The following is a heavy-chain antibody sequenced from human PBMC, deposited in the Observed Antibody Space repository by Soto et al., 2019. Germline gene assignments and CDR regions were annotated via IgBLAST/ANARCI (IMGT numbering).Heavy chain of an antibody. CDR2: VNTDGSDT. Sequence: GGSLRLSCAASGFTFKTHYMHWVRQAPRKGLVWVSRVNTDGSDTTYADSVKGRFAVSRDNAKNTLYLHMNSLSVDDTAVYYCARDLSTSSHLDAFDIWGQGTLVTVS. CDR1: GFTFKTHY. V-gene: IGHV3-74*01. D-gene: IGHD6-6*01. CDR3: ARDLSTSSHLDAFDI. J-gene: IGHJ3*02.